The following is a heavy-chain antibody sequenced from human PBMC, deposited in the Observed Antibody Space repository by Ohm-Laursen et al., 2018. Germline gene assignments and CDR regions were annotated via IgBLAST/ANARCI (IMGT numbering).Heavy chain of an antibody. Sequence: SLRLSCAASGFTVSSTYMNWVRQAPGKGLEWVSILYSGGTTYYADSVKGRFTISRDSSKNTLYLQMNSLRAEDTAVYYCAKIGYSSSWYVSDYWGQGTLVTVSS. CDR1: GFTVSSTY. J-gene: IGHJ4*02. CDR2: LYSGGTT. V-gene: IGHV3-53*05. CDR3: AKIGYSSSWYVSDY. D-gene: IGHD6-13*01.